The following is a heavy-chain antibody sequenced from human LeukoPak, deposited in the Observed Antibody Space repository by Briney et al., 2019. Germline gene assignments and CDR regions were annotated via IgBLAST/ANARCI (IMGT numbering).Heavy chain of an antibody. D-gene: IGHD1-26*01. J-gene: IGHJ4*02. CDR1: GYSFTGYY. CDR2: INPNSGGT. CDR3: ARDGVGAKTTYDY. Sequence: ASVKVSCKASGYSFTGYYMHWVRQAPGQGLEWMGWINPNSGGTNYAQKFQGRVTMTRDTSISTAYMELSSLRSDDTALYYCARDGVGAKTTYDYWGQGTLVTVSS. V-gene: IGHV1-2*02.